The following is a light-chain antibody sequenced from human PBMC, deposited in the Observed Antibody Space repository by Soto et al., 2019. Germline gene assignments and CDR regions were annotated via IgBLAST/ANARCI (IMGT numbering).Light chain of an antibody. CDR2: EVT. Sequence: SALTQPPSPSGSPGQSVTISCTGNTSDVGGYNYVSWYQQHPGKAPKLMIYEVTKRPSGVPDRFSGSKSGNTASLTVSGLQAEDEADYYCSSYAGSNIYVFGTGTKVTVL. V-gene: IGLV2-8*01. CDR3: SSYAGSNIYV. J-gene: IGLJ1*01. CDR1: TSDVGGYNY.